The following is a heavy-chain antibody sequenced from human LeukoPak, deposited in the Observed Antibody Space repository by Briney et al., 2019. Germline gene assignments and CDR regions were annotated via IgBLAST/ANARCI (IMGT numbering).Heavy chain of an antibody. Sequence: GRSLRLSCATSGFTFDGYAMHWVRQAPGKGLEWVSGISWNSGSIGYADSVKGRFTISRDNAKNSLYLQMNSLRAEDTALYYCAKEKVAVAGHYDAFDIWGQGTMVTVSS. J-gene: IGHJ3*02. CDR2: ISWNSGSI. D-gene: IGHD6-19*01. V-gene: IGHV3-9*01. CDR3: AKEKVAVAGHYDAFDI. CDR1: GFTFDGYA.